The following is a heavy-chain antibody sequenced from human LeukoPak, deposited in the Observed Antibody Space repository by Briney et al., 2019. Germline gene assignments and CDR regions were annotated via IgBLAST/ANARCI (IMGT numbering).Heavy chain of an antibody. Sequence: EAGGSLRLSCAASGFTFSSYWMSWVRQAPGKGLEWVANIKQDGSEKYYVDSVKGRFTISRDNAKNSLYLQMNSLRAEDTAVYYCARDEEGGTSYFDYWGQGTLVTVSS. J-gene: IGHJ4*02. V-gene: IGHV3-7*01. CDR1: GFTFSSYW. CDR3: ARDEEGGTSYFDY. CDR2: IKQDGSEK. D-gene: IGHD1-26*01.